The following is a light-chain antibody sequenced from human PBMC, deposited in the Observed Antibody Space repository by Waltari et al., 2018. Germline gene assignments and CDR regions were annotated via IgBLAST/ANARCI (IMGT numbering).Light chain of an antibody. CDR3: SSYITTNTLEL. J-gene: IGLJ3*02. Sequence: QSALTQPASVSGSPGQSITISCTGTSSDVDTYNYVSWYQQHPDKAPKLLIYDVSYRPSGVSYRFSGSKSGNTASLTISGLQAEDEADYYCSSYITTNTLELFGGGTSLTVL. V-gene: IGLV2-14*03. CDR2: DVS. CDR1: SSDVDTYNY.